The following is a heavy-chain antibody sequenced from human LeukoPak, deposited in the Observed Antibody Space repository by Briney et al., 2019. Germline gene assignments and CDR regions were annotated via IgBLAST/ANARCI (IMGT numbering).Heavy chain of an antibody. CDR1: VGSINSGNW. D-gene: IGHD2-2*02. Sequence: SETLSLTCAVSVGSINSGNWWSWVRPSPGKGLEWIGEIYHNGTPNYNPSLKSRVTISADTFKNHFSLKMTSVTAADTAVYYCATAPILRGEGGEHYKYGMDVWGQGTTVIVSS. CDR2: IYHNGTP. J-gene: IGHJ6*02. V-gene: IGHV4-4*02. CDR3: ATAPILRGEGGEHYKYGMDV.